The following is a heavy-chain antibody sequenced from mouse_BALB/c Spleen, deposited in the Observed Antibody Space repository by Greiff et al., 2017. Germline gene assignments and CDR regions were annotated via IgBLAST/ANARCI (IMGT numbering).Heavy chain of an antibody. Sequence: VQLQESGPQLVRPGASVKISCKASGYSFTSYWMHWVKQRPGQGLEWIGMIDPSDSETRLNQKFKDKATLTVDKSSSTAYMQLSSPTSEDSAVYYCARYYGYEGAMDYWGQGTSVTVSS. CDR2: IDPSDSET. D-gene: IGHD2-2*01. CDR3: ARYYGYEGAMDY. J-gene: IGHJ4*01. CDR1: GYSFTSYW. V-gene: IGHV1S126*01.